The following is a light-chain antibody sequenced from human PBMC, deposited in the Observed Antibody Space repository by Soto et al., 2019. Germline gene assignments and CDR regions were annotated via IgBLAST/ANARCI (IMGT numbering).Light chain of an antibody. CDR2: DAS. CDR1: QDISNY. J-gene: IGKJ4*01. CDR3: QQYDNPLLT. Sequence: DIQMTQSPSSLSASVGDRVTINCQASQDISNYLNWYQQKPGKAPKLLIYDASNLETGVPSRFSGSGSGTDFTFTISSLQPEDIATYYCQQYDNPLLTFGGGTKVEIK. V-gene: IGKV1-33*01.